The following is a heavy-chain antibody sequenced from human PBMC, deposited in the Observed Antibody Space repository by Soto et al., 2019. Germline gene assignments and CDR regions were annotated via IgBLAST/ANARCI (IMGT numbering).Heavy chain of an antibody. CDR2: IYSGGGT. D-gene: IGHD4-17*01. Sequence: EVRLVQSGGGLVQPRGSLRLSCAASLFIVSDNYMSWVRQAPGKGLDWVSLIYSGGGTDYAESVKGRFTISRDNSKNTLYLQMNSLKAEDTGIYYCATRMTTAPYWGQGTVVTVSS. CDR3: ATRMTTAPY. CDR1: LFIVSDNY. V-gene: IGHV3-66*01. J-gene: IGHJ4*02.